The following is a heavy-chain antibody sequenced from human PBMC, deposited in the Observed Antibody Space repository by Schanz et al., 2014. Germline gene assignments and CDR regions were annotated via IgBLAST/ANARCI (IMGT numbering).Heavy chain of an antibody. CDR1: GLIFSNYV. J-gene: IGHJ4*02. D-gene: IGHD3-10*01. Sequence: EVQLLESGGGLVQPGGSLKLSCAASGLIFSNYVMSWVRQAPGKGLEWVSTIGTSGGTNYAESVKGRFNISRDNSKNTLYLQMNSLRAEDTGVYYCARIGGSVFDYWAQGTLVTVSS. CDR3: ARIGGSVFDY. CDR2: IGTSGGT. V-gene: IGHV3-23*01.